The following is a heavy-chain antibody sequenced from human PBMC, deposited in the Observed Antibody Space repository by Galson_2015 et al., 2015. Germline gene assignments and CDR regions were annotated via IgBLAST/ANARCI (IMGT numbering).Heavy chain of an antibody. D-gene: IGHD3-22*01. Sequence: SLRLSCAASGFTFSSYGMHWVRQAPGKGLEWVAVIWYDGSNKYYADSVKGRFTISRDNSKNTLFLQMNSLRAEDTAVYYCARERSPYYYDGSGKDAFDIWGQGTMVTVSS. V-gene: IGHV3-33*01. J-gene: IGHJ3*02. CDR2: IWYDGSNK. CDR3: ARERSPYYYDGSGKDAFDI. CDR1: GFTFSSYG.